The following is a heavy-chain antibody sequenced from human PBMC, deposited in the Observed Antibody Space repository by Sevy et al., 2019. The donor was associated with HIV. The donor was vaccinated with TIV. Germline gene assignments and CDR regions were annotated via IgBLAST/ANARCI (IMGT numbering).Heavy chain of an antibody. CDR1: GFTFSSYG. CDR3: AREYCTNGVCPYYYGMDV. Sequence: GGSLRLSCAASGFTFSSYGMHWVRQAPGKGLEWVAVIWYDGSNKYYADSVKGRFTISRDNSKNTLYLQMNSLRAEDTAVYYWAREYCTNGVCPYYYGMDVWGQGTTVTVSS. V-gene: IGHV3-33*01. D-gene: IGHD2-8*01. CDR2: IWYDGSNK. J-gene: IGHJ6*02.